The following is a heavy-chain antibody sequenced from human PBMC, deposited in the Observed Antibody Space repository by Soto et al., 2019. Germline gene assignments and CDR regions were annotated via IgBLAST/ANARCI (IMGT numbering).Heavy chain of an antibody. V-gene: IGHV3-48*03. Sequence: EVQLVESGGGLVQPGGSLRLSCAASGFTFSSYEMNWVRQAPGKGLEWVSYISSSGSTIYYADSVKGRFTISRDNAKNSLYLQMNSLRGEDTAVYYCGREMATISNWFDPWGQGTLVTVSS. CDR1: GFTFSSYE. D-gene: IGHD5-12*01. CDR2: ISSSGSTI. J-gene: IGHJ5*02. CDR3: GREMATISNWFDP.